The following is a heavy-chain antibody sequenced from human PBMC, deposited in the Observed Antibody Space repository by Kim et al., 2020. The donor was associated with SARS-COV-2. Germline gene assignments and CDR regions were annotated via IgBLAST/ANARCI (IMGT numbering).Heavy chain of an antibody. D-gene: IGHD3-22*01. CDR3: ATDHLPYYGISVDYVGF. V-gene: IGHV3-15*05. CDR1: GFTFSNDW. CDR2: VKSEGDGEKT. J-gene: IGHJ4*02. Sequence: GGSLRLSCAASGFTFSNDWMSWVRQAPGKGLEWVGSVKSEGDGEKTDDAAHGKGSFTSGRDDKENTVYMKMNSLKTEDIDVYYCATDHLPYYGISVDYVGFWGQGTLVTVSS.